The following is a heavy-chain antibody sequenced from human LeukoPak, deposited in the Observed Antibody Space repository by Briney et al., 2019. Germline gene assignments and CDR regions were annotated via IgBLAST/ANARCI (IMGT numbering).Heavy chain of an antibody. V-gene: IGHV3-53*01. CDR2: IYSGGNT. CDR1: GFTFSNAY. CDR3: ARDRVGATTNFDY. D-gene: IGHD1-26*01. Sequence: PGGSLRLSCAASGFTFSNAYMSWVRQAPGKGLEWVSVIYSGGNTYYADSVKGRFTISRDNSKNTLYLQMNSLRAEDTAVYYCARDRVGATTNFDYWGQGTLVTVSS. J-gene: IGHJ4*02.